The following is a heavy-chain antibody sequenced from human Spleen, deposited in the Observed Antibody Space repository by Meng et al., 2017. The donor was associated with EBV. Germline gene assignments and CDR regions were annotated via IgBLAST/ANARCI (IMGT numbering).Heavy chain of an antibody. D-gene: IGHD3-9*01. V-gene: IGHV1-18*01. CDR3: ARDSDVLRYFVPFDY. Sequence: VQLVQSGPEVNKPGASVKVSCKASGYTFTNYGFSWVRQAPGQGLEWMGWISADNRHTNYAQNLQGRVTMTTDTSTSTAYMEMRSLRSDDTAMYYCARDSDVLRYFVPFDYWGQGTLVTVFS. J-gene: IGHJ4*02. CDR2: ISADNRHT. CDR1: GYTFTNYG.